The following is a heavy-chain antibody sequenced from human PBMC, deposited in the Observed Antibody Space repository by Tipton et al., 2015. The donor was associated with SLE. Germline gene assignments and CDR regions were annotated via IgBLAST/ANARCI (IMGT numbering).Heavy chain of an antibody. D-gene: IGHD3-10*01. CDR3: AREVYSGSYYYYYDMDV. J-gene: IGHJ6*02. CDR1: SYTFTSYG. V-gene: IGHV1-18*03. CDR2: ISTYNGNT. Sequence: QVQLVQSGAEVKKPGASVKVSCKASSYTFTSYGISWVRQAPGQGLEWMGWISTYNGNTHYAQNLQGRVTMTTYTSTSTAYMELRSLRSDDMAVYYCAREVYSGSYYYYYDMDVWGQGTTVTISS.